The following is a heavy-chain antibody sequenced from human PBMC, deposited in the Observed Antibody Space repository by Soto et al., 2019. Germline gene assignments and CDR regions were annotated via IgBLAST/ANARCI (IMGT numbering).Heavy chain of an antibody. CDR3: ARVLYSSSSGASYGMDV. Sequence: ASVKVSCKASGYTFTSYGISWVRQAPGQGLEWMGWISAYNGNTNYAQKLQGRVTMTTDTSTSTAYMELRSLRSDDTALYYCARVLYSSSSGASYGMDVWGQGTTVTVSS. D-gene: IGHD6-6*01. CDR1: GYTFTSYG. V-gene: IGHV1-18*01. J-gene: IGHJ6*02. CDR2: ISAYNGNT.